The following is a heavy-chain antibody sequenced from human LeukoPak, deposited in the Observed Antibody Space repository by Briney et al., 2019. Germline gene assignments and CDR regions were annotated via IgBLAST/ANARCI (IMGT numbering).Heavy chain of an antibody. CDR3: ARDGRHRYYYDSSGFYGSWFDP. D-gene: IGHD3-22*01. Sequence: ASMKVSCKASGYTFTSYYMHWVRQAPGQGLEWVGIINPSGGSTSYAQKFQGRVTMTTDTSTSTAYMELRSLRSDDTAVYYCARDGRHRYYYDSSGFYGSWFDPWGQGTLVTVSS. CDR2: INPSGGST. J-gene: IGHJ5*02. V-gene: IGHV1-46*01. CDR1: GYTFTSYY.